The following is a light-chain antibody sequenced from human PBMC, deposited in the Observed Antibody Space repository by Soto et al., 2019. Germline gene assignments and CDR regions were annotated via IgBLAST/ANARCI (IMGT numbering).Light chain of an antibody. CDR1: QSLNSSY. CDR3: QQYGSSPPIT. Sequence: DIVLRQSPGTLSLSPGERAALSCRASQSLNSSYLAWYQQKPGQAPRLLIYDASSRATGIPDRFSGSGSGTDFTLTISRLEPEDSAVYYCQQYGSSPPITFGQGTRLEIK. V-gene: IGKV3-20*01. J-gene: IGKJ5*01. CDR2: DAS.